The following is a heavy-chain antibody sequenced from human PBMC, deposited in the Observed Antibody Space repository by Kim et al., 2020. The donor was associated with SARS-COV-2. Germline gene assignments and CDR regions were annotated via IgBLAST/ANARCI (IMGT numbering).Heavy chain of an antibody. Sequence: GGSLRLSCTASGFSFRGSWMSWFRQPPGKGLEWVANILPDGSEKYYADFVKGRFTISRDNAKNSLLLQMNSLRGEDTAVYYCARSYDYCGRGTWVACSS. D-gene: IGHD3-10*01. J-gene: IGHJ4*02. CDR2: ILPDGSEK. CDR1: GFSFRGSW. CDR3: ARSYDY. V-gene: IGHV3-7*01.